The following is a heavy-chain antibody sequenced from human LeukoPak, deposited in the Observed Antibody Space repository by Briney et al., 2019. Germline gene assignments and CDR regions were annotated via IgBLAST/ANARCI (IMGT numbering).Heavy chain of an antibody. J-gene: IGHJ4*02. Sequence: PSETLSLTCTVSGGPISGYYWSLLRQPAGRGLEWIGRIYNSENTDYNPSLKSRVTMSIDTSKNQFSLKLSSVTAADTAVYYCARGPYTSGWFSFDYWGQGTLVTVSS. CDR3: ARGPYTSGWFSFDY. V-gene: IGHV4-4*07. CDR2: IYNSENT. D-gene: IGHD6-19*01. CDR1: GGPISGYY.